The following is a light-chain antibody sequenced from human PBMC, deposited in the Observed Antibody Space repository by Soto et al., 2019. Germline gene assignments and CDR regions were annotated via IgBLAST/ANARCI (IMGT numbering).Light chain of an antibody. Sequence: DIQMTQSPSTLSASVGDRVTITCRASQSISSWLAWYQQKPGKAPKLLIYDASSLESGVPSRFSGSGSGTELTLTISSLQPDDFATYYCQHYKSYPSTFGQGTKLEIK. V-gene: IGKV1-5*01. CDR2: DAS. CDR3: QHYKSYPST. CDR1: QSISSW. J-gene: IGKJ2*01.